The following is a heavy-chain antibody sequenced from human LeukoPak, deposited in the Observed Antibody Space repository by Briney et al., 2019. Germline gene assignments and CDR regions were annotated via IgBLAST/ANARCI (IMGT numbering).Heavy chain of an antibody. CDR2: ISGSGGRT. CDR3: ARDSLLPDY. CDR1: GFTFSSYG. Sequence: GGTLRLSCAASGFTFSSYGMSWVRQAPGKGLEWVSAISGSGGRTYYADSVKGRITISRDNSKNTLYLQMNSLRAEDTAVYYCARDSLLPDYWGQGTLVTVSS. J-gene: IGHJ4*02. V-gene: IGHV3-23*01.